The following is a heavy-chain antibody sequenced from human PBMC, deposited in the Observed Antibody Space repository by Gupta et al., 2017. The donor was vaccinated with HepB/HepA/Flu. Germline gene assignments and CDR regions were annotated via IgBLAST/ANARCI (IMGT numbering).Heavy chain of an antibody. J-gene: IGHJ6*02. CDR3: ARDEMHYEFWSGYYYYYGIDV. V-gene: IGHV3-21*01. D-gene: IGHD3-3*01. Sequence: SISSSSSYIYYADSVKVRFTISRDNAKNSLYLQMNSLRAEDTAVYYCARDEMHYEFWSGYYYYYGIDVWGQGTTVTASS. CDR2: ISSSSSYI.